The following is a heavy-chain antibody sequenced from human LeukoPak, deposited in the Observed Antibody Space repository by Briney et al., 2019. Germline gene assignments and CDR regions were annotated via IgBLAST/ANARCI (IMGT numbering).Heavy chain of an antibody. CDR2: IYYSGST. V-gene: IGHV4-39*01. J-gene: IGHJ5*02. D-gene: IGHD3-22*01. CDR1: AGSISSSSYY. Sequence: SETLSLTFSVYAGSISSSSYYWGWIRQPPGKGLEWIGSIYYSGSTYYNPSLKSRVTISVDTSKSQFSLKLSSVTAADTAVYYCARSPDYYDSSSDWFDPWGQGTLVTVSS. CDR3: ARSPDYYDSSSDWFDP.